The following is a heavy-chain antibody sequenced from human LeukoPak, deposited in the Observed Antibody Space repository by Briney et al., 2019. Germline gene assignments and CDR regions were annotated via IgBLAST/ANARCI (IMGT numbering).Heavy chain of an antibody. CDR3: ARGGGYDPEAY. CDR1: GGSFSGYY. CDR2: INHSGST. V-gene: IGHV4-34*01. J-gene: IGHJ4*02. D-gene: IGHD5-12*01. Sequence: PSETLSLTCAVYGGSFSGYYWSWIRQPPGKGLEWIGEINHSGSTNYNPSLKSRVTMSVDTSKNQFSLKLSSVTAADTAVYYCARGGGYDPEAYWGQGTLVTVSS.